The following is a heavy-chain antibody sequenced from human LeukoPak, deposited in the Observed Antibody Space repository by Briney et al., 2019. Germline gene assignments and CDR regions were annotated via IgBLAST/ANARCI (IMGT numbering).Heavy chain of an antibody. V-gene: IGHV4-34*01. Sequence: SETLSLTCAVYGGSFSGYSWNWIRQPPVKGLEWIGEINHSGGTNYNPSLKSRGPISVDTSKKQFSLKLSYVAAEDTAVYYCERGVDYYGVWGQGNLVTVYS. CDR1: GGSFSGYS. CDR2: INHSGGT. CDR3: ERGVDYYGV. J-gene: IGHJ4*02. D-gene: IGHD3-10*01.